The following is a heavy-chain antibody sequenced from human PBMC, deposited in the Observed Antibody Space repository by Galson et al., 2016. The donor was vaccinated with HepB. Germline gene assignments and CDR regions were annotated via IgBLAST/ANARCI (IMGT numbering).Heavy chain of an antibody. CDR2: ISSSTII. D-gene: IGHD1-26*01. CDR1: GFTFSSFS. V-gene: IGHV3-48*02. CDR3: ARDLHSGSYTFDY. Sequence: SLRLSCAASGFTFSSFSMNWVRQAPGRGLEWVSYISSSTIIYYADSVKGRFTISRDNAKNSLYLQMNSLRDEDTAVYYCARDLHSGSYTFDYWGRGTLDTVSS. J-gene: IGHJ4*02.